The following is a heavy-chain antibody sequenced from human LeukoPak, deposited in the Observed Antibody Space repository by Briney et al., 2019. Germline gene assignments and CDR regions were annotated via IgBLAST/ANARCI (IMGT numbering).Heavy chain of an antibody. J-gene: IGHJ3*02. CDR1: GGSFSGYY. D-gene: IGHD6-13*01. V-gene: IGHV4-34*01. CDR2: INHSGST. CDR3: ARDLSTYSSSWYAHHDAFDI. Sequence: SETLSLTCAVYGGSFSGYYWSWIRQPPGKGLEWIGEINHSGSTNYNPSLKSRVTISVDTSKNQFSLKLSSVTAADTAVYYCARDLSTYSSSWYAHHDAFDIWGQGTMVTVSS.